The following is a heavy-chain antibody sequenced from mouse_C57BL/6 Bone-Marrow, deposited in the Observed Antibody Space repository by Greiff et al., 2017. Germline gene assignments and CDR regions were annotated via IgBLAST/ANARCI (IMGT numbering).Heavy chain of an antibody. V-gene: IGHV3-8*01. CDR2: IRYSGST. D-gene: IGHD1-1*01. J-gene: IGHJ2*01. Sequence: EVQLQQSGPGLAKPSQTLSLTCSVTGYSITSDYWNWIRKFPGNKLEYMGYIRYSGSTYYNPSLKSRISITRDTSKNQYYLQLHSVTTEDTATYYCARSHYYGSSWDYFDYWGQGTTLTDSS. CDR3: ARSHYYGSSWDYFDY. CDR1: GYSITSDY.